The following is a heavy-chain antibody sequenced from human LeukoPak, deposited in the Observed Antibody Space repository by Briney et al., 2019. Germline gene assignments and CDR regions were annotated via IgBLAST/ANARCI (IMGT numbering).Heavy chain of an antibody. D-gene: IGHD2-2*02. CDR2: ISGSGGST. Sequence: GRSLRFSCAASGFTFSSYAMHWVRQAPGKGLEWVSAISGSGGSTYYADSVKGRFTISRDNSKNTLYLQMNSLRAEDTAVYYCAKVYCSSTSCYKFDPWGQGTLVTVSS. V-gene: IGHV3-23*01. CDR3: AKVYCSSTSCYKFDP. J-gene: IGHJ5*02. CDR1: GFTFSSYA.